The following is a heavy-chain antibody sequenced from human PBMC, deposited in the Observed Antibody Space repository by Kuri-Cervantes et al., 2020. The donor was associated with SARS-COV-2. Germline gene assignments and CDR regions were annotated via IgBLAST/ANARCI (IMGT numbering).Heavy chain of an antibody. CDR1: GYTFTGYY. Sequence: SVKVSCKASGYTFTGYYMHWVRQAPGQGLEWMGWIIPIFGTANYAQKFQGRVTITADESTSTAYMELSSLRSEDTAVYYCASYAWELRLMFDYWGQGTLVTVSS. CDR2: IIPIFGTA. D-gene: IGHD1-26*01. CDR3: ASYAWELRLMFDY. V-gene: IGHV1-69*13. J-gene: IGHJ4*02.